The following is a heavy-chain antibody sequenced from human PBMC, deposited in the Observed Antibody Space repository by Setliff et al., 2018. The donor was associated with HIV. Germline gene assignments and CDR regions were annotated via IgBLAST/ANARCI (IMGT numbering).Heavy chain of an antibody. CDR2: INHSGST. J-gene: IGHJ5*02. Sequence: PSETLSLTCTVSGGSISNYYWSWIRQPPGKGLEWIGEINHSGSTNYNPSLKSRVTISVDTSKNQFSLKLASVTAADTAVYFCARRSDWFDPWGQGTLVTVSS. CDR1: GGSISNYY. CDR3: ARRSDWFDP. V-gene: IGHV4-34*01.